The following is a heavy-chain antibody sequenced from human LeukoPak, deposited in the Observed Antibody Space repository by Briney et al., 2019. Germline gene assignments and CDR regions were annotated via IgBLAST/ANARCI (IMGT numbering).Heavy chain of an antibody. CDR1: GGTFSSYA. V-gene: IGHV1-69*04. J-gene: IGHJ4*02. CDR3: ARDGQLWPQILDY. CDR2: IIPILGIA. D-gene: IGHD5-18*01. Sequence: ASVKVSCKASGGTFSSYAISWVRQSPGQGLEWMGRIIPILGIANYAQKFQGRVTITADKSTSTAYMELSSLRSEDTAVYYCARDGQLWPQILDYWDQGTLVTVSS.